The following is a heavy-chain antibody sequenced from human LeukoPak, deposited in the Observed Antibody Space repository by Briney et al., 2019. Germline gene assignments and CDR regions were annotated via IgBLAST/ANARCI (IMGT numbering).Heavy chain of an antibody. CDR3: ATHWLEEATAYFHWFDP. D-gene: IGHD3-9*01. CDR2: LYRGETT. CDR1: GGSINNYR. Sequence: SGTLSLTCSVSGGSINNYRWSWMRQPPGKRLEGVGYLYRGETTNYNPSLKRRLTSSVDTSKNQISRKLNSETAAQTCLYYCATHWLEEATAYFHWFDPWGQGTLVIVSS. J-gene: IGHJ5*02. V-gene: IGHV4-4*09.